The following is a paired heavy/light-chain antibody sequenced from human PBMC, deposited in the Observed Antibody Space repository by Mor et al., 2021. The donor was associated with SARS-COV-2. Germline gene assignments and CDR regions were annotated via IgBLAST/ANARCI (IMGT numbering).Heavy chain of an antibody. D-gene: IGHD2-15*01. CDR1: GFTISNSW. V-gene: IGHV3-74*01. J-gene: IGHJ4*01. CDR3: VRDFGGTSDY. Sequence: EVQMVESGGGLVQPGGSLRLSCAASGFTISNSWMHWVRQAPEKGLVWVSRIADYGSRTDYADLVKGRFTISRDNAKNTLYLHMSSLRAEDTAVYYCVRDFGGTSDYWGQGSLVIVSS. CDR2: IADYGSRT.
Light chain of an antibody. CDR1: SSNIGNDN. CDR2: KNT. J-gene: IGLJ1*01. V-gene: IGLV1-47*01. CDR3: VGWDASLSGYV. Sequence: QSVLTQPPSASGTPGQSVTISCSGGSSNIGNDNVYWYQQVPGTAPRLLIYKNTQRPSGVPDRFSGSKSGTSASLAISGLRSEDEAEYYCVGWDASLSGYVFGTGTKVTVL.